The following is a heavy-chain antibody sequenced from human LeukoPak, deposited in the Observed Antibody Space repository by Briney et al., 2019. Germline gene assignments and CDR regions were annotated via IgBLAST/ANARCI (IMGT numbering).Heavy chain of an antibody. V-gene: IGHV5-51*01. J-gene: IGHJ3*02. D-gene: IGHD2/OR15-2a*01. CDR1: GYSFNNYW. CDR2: IYPGDSDA. Sequence: LGESLKISCTASGYSFNNYWIAWVRQMPGAGLEWMGTIYPGDSDARYSPAFQGQFTLSVDRSTTTAYLQWPSLKASDTAMYYCARPYSTGIRDAYDMWGQGTMVIVSS. CDR3: ARPYSTGIRDAYDM.